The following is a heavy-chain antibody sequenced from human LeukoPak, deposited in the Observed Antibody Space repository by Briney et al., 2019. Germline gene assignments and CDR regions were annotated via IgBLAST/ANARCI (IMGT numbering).Heavy chain of an antibody. D-gene: IGHD5-18*01. CDR2: IVVGSGNT. CDR1: GFTFTSSA. J-gene: IGHJ6*04. Sequence: SVTVSCKASGFTFTSSAVQWVRQARGQRLEWIGWIVVGSGNTNYAQKFQERVTITRDMSTSTAYMELSSLRSEDTAVYYCAADRSHPRYSYGTHCYGMDVWGKGTTVTVSS. V-gene: IGHV1-58*01. CDR3: AADRSHPRYSYGTHCYGMDV.